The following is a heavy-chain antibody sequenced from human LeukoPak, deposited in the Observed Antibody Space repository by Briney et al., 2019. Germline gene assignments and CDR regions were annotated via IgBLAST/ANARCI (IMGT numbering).Heavy chain of an antibody. J-gene: IGHJ6*02. CDR2: INPSGGST. Sequence: EASVKVSCKASGYTFTSYYKHWVRQAPGQGLEWMGIINPSGGSTSYAQKFQGRVTMTRDTSTSTVYMELSSLRSEDTAVYYCARDLSGWTWDLYYYGMDVWGQGTTVTVSS. CDR3: ARDLSGWTWDLYYYGMDV. CDR1: GYTFTSYY. D-gene: IGHD6-19*01. V-gene: IGHV1-46*01.